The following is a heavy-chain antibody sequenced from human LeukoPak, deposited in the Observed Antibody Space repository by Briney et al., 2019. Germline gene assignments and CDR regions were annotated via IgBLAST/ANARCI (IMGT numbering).Heavy chain of an antibody. CDR3: ARDGPAQMVDLDY. CDR1: GYTFSGTGWY. Sequence: GDSGKVSSKPSGYTFSGTGWYLYWLRQAPGQWLECMGWIHPNNGDTAYAQKFEGRVAMTRDTSISTAYMELRRLRPDDTAVYFCARDGPAQMVDLDYWGQGTLVTVSS. D-gene: IGHD3-10*01. V-gene: IGHV1-2*02. J-gene: IGHJ4*02. CDR2: IHPNNGDT.